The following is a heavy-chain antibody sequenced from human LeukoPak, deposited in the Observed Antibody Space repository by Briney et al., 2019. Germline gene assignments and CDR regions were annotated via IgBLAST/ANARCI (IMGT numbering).Heavy chain of an antibody. J-gene: IGHJ6*03. CDR2: IIPIFGTA. V-gene: IGHV1-69*01. D-gene: IGHD3-3*01. Sequence: ASVKVSCKASGGTFSSYAISWVRQAPGQGLEWMGGIIPIFGTANYAQKFQGRVTITADESTSTAYMELSSLRSEDTAVYYCALRFLEWLLSNYYMDVWGKGTTVTVSS. CDR1: GGTFSSYA. CDR3: ALRFLEWLLSNYYMDV.